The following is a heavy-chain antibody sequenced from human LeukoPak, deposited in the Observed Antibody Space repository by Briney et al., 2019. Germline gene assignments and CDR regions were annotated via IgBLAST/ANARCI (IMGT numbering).Heavy chain of an antibody. CDR2: INWNGGST. Sequence: PGGSLRLSCAASGFTFDDYGMSWVRQAPGKGLEWVSGINWNGGSTGYADSVKGRFTISRDNAKNSLYLQMNSLRAEDTAVYYCAREYVWGSYRYERHFDYWGQGTLVTVSS. J-gene: IGHJ4*02. D-gene: IGHD3-16*02. CDR3: AREYVWGSYRYERHFDY. CDR1: GFTFDDYG. V-gene: IGHV3-20*04.